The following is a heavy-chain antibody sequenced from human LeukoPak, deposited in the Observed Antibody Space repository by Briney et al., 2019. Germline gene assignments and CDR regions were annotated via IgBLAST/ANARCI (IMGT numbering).Heavy chain of an antibody. CDR1: GDSVSSNSVT. Sequence: SQTLSLTCDISGDSVSSNSVTWNWIRQSPSRGLEWLGRTHYRSKWFNDYAVSVRSRITINPDTSKNQFSLQLNSVTPEDTAVYYCARGVFPAFDIWGQGTMVTVSS. V-gene: IGHV6-1*01. CDR2: THYRSKWFN. J-gene: IGHJ3*02. CDR3: ARGVFPAFDI. D-gene: IGHD3-10*01.